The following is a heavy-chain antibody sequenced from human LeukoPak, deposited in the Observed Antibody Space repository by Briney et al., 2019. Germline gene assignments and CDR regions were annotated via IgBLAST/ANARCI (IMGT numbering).Heavy chain of an antibody. Sequence: PGGSLRLSCAASGFSFSSYAMNWVRQAPGKGLEWVSGISGSSDSTHYADSVKGRFTISRDNSKNTLYLQMNSLRAEDTAVYYCAKGPDSSGYYYIDYWGQGTLVTVSS. CDR2: ISGSSDST. CDR1: GFSFSSYA. J-gene: IGHJ4*02. CDR3: AKGPDSSGYYYIDY. V-gene: IGHV3-23*01. D-gene: IGHD3-22*01.